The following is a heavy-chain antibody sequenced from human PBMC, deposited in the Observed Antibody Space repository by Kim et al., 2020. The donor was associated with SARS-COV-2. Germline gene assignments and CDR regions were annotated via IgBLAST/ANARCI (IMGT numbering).Heavy chain of an antibody. J-gene: IGHJ3*02. D-gene: IGHD3-22*01. CDR1: GFTFSSYS. CDR3: ARDLPGGPITMIVGSCAFDI. CDR2: ISSSSSYI. Sequence: GGSLRLSCAASGFTFSSYSMNWVRQAPGKGLEWVSSISSSSSYIYYADSVKGRFTISRDNAKNSLYLQMNSLRAEDTAVYYCARDLPGGPITMIVGSCAFDIWGQGTMVTVSS. V-gene: IGHV3-21*01.